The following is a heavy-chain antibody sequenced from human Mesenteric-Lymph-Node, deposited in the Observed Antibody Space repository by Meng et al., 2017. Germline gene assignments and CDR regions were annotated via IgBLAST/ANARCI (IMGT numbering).Heavy chain of an antibody. D-gene: IGHD6-19*01. CDR3: ARWARGDSSGWPPVLEF. CDR2: ISAYHGGT. Sequence: ASVKVSCKASGYTFTTNGISWVRQAPGQGLEWMGWISAYHGGTEYAHKLQGRVTMTTDPSTSTAYMELRSLRAVDTAVYYCARWARGDSSGWPPVLEFWGQGTLVTVSS. J-gene: IGHJ4*02. V-gene: IGHV1-18*01. CDR1: GYTFTTNG.